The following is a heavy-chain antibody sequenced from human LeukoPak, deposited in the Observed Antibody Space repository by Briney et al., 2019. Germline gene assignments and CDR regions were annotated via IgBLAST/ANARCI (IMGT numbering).Heavy chain of an antibody. CDR3: ARSTVTILHVYYFDY. D-gene: IGHD4-17*01. J-gene: IGHJ4*02. CDR1: GFTFSSYS. Sequence: PGGSLRLSCEASGFTFSSYSMNWVRQAPGKGLEWVSYISSSSSTIYYADSVKGRFTISRDNAKNSLYLQMNSLRAEDTAVYYCARSTVTILHVYYFDYWGQGTLVTVSS. CDR2: ISSSSSTI. V-gene: IGHV3-48*04.